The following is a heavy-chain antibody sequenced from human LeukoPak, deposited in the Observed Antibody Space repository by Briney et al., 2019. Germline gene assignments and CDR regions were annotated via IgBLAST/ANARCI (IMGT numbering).Heavy chain of an antibody. D-gene: IGHD1-26*01. Sequence: GGSLRLSCAASGFTFSSYWMSWVRQAPGKGLEWVANIKKDGSEKYYVDSVKGRFTISRDNAKTSLYLQMNSLRAEDTAVYYCARAARGSYYFDYWGQGTLVTVSS. CDR1: GFTFSSYW. V-gene: IGHV3-7*01. J-gene: IGHJ4*02. CDR3: ARAARGSYYFDY. CDR2: IKKDGSEK.